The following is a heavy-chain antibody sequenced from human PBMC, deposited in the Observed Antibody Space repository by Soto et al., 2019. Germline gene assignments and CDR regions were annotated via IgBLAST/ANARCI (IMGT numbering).Heavy chain of an antibody. CDR3: AKDGVSYNWKYASYFDY. D-gene: IGHD1-7*01. V-gene: IGHV3-9*01. J-gene: IGHJ4*02. CDR2: ISWNSGSI. Sequence: EVQLVESGGGLVQPGRSLRLSCAASGFTFDDYAMHWVRQAPGKGLEWVSGISWNSGSIGYADSVKGRFTISRDNAKNSLYLQMNSLRAEDTALYYCAKDGVSYNWKYASYFDYWGQGTLVTVSS. CDR1: GFTFDDYA.